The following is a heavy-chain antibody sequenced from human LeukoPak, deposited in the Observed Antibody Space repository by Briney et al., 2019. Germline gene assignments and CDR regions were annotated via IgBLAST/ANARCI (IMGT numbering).Heavy chain of an antibody. CDR3: AKHHFFSRWSPFDY. V-gene: IGHV4-59*08. CDR2: IYYSGST. CDR1: GVSISSYY. Sequence: SETLSLTCTFSGVSISSYYWSWIRQTPGKGLEWIGYIYYSGSTDYNPSLKSRLTISIDTSKNQFSLKLSSVTAADTAVYYCAKHHFFSRWSPFDYWGQGTLVTVSS. J-gene: IGHJ4*02. D-gene: IGHD6-13*01.